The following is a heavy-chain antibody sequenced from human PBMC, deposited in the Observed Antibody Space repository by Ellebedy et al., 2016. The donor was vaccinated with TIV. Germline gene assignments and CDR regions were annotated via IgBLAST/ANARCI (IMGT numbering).Heavy chain of an antibody. D-gene: IGHD3-16*02. J-gene: IGHJ4*02. CDR3: AKDYR. Sequence: GESLKISCAASGFTFSTYPMTWVRHLPGKGLEWVANIKPDGSETKYVDSVRGRFTISRDNANNTLYLQMTSLRAEDTAVYFCAKDYRWGQGILVTVSS. V-gene: IGHV3-7*03. CDR1: GFTFSTYP. CDR2: IKPDGSET.